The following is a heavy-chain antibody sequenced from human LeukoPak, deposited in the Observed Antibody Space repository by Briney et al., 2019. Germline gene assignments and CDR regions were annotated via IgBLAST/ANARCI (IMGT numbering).Heavy chain of an antibody. Sequence: GGSLRLSCAASGFTVSSNYMAWIRQAPGERLEWVSIVYSGGDTYYADSVKGRFTMSRDNSKNMLYLQMNSLRAEDTAVYYCARVEIPWSFDYWGQGTLVTVSS. J-gene: IGHJ4*02. V-gene: IGHV3-53*01. D-gene: IGHD2-21*01. CDR1: GFTVSSNY. CDR2: VYSGGDT. CDR3: ARVEIPWSFDY.